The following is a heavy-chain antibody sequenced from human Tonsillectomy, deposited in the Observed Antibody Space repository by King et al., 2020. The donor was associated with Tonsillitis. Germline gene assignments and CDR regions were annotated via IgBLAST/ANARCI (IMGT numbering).Heavy chain of an antibody. V-gene: IGHV1-69*01. J-gene: IGHJ6*02. CDR1: GGTFNNYG. Sequence: QLVQSGAEVKKPGSSLKVSCKASGGTFNNYGISWVRQAPGQGLEWMGGIIPIFGATNYAQKFQGRVTITADESTRTAYMELSSLGSDDTAVYYCARRVIITYGIDVWGQGTTVIVSS. CDR3: ARRVIITYGIDV. CDR2: IIPIFGAT. D-gene: IGHD1-14*01.